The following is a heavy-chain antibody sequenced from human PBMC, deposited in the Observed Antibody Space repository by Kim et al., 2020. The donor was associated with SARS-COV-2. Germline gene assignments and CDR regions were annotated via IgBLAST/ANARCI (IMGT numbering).Heavy chain of an antibody. CDR3: TRGYTYRDY. Sequence: GGSLRLSCAASGFIFSNSWMHWVRQAPGKGLVWVSRINADGTKTNYADSVKGRFTISRDNAKNTLYLQMNSLRDEDTAVYYCTRGYTYRDYWGQGTLVHVSS. CDR1: GFIFSNSW. CDR2: INADGTKT. J-gene: IGHJ4*02. V-gene: IGHV3-74*01. D-gene: IGHD5-18*01.